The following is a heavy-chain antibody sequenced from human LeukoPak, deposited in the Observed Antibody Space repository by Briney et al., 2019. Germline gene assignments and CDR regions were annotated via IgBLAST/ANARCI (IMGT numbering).Heavy chain of an antibody. Sequence: GGALRLSRAAPGVTLSSNYISWVRPAPGKGLEWVSVIYSGGSTYYADSVKGRFTISRDNSKNTLYLQMNSLRAEDTAVYYCAAFSAWGQGTLVTVSS. CDR2: IYSGGST. CDR1: GVTLSSNY. D-gene: IGHD2/OR15-2a*01. V-gene: IGHV3-53*01. J-gene: IGHJ4*02. CDR3: AAFSA.